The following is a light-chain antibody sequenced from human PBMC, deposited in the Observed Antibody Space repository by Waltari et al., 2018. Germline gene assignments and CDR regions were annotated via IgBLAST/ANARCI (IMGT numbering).Light chain of an antibody. CDR3: QTGGHGTWV. CDR1: SGHSTHI. V-gene: IGLV4-69*01. CDR2: VNSDGSH. J-gene: IGLJ3*02. Sequence: QLVLTQSPSASASLGASVKLTCTLSSGHSTHIIAWLHQNPENGPRYLMNVNSDGSHNKGVGIPDRFSGSSSGAERYLTISSLQSEDEADYYCQTGGHGTWVFGGGTRLTVL.